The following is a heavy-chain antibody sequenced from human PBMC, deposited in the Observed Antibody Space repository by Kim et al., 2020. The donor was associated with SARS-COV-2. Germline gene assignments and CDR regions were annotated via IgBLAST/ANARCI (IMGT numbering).Heavy chain of an antibody. CDR3: ARGSRDIVVVVAARLGYYFDY. Sequence: SETLSLTCAVYGGSFSGYYWSWIRQPPGKGLEWIGEINHSGSTNYNPSLKSRVTISVDTSKNHFSLKLSSVTAADTAVYYCARGSRDIVVVVAARLGYYFDYWGQGTLVTVSS. D-gene: IGHD2-15*01. CDR1: GGSFSGYY. J-gene: IGHJ4*02. CDR2: INHSGST. V-gene: IGHV4-34*01.